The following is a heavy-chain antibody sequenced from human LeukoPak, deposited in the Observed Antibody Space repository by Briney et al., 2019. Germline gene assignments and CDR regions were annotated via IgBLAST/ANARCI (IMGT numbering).Heavy chain of an antibody. J-gene: IGHJ4*02. CDR3: ARWRSGWY. CDR1: GGSISSSSYY. D-gene: IGHD6-19*01. Sequence: SETLSLTCTVSGGSISSSSYYWGWIRQPPGKGLEWIGSIHYSGSTYYNPSLKSRVTISVDTSKNQFSLKLSSVTAADTAVYYCARWRSGWYWGQGTLVTVSS. CDR2: IHYSGST. V-gene: IGHV4-39*01.